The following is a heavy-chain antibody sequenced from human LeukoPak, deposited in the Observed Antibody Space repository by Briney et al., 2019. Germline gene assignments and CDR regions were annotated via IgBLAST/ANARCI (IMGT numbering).Heavy chain of an antibody. Sequence: GRSLRLSCAASGFTFSNYAMHWVRQAPGKGLEWVALISYDGSNKYYADSVKGRFTISRDNSKNTLYLQMNSLRAEDTAVYYCARDGAAAAYNEYFQHWGQGTLVTVSS. CDR3: ARDGAAAAYNEYFQH. J-gene: IGHJ1*01. V-gene: IGHV3-30-3*01. CDR2: ISYDGSNK. CDR1: GFTFSNYA. D-gene: IGHD6-13*01.